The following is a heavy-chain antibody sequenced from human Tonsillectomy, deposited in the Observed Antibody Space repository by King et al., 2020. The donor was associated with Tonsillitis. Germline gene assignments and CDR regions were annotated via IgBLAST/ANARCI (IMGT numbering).Heavy chain of an antibody. CDR2: ISGTGAGT. CDR1: GFTFNTFN. V-gene: IGHV3-23*04. CDR3: AKDRWNDNVVDF. D-gene: IGHD1-1*01. Sequence: VQLVESGGGLVQPGKSLRLSCAASGFTFNTFNMNWVRQAPGRGLEWVSSISGTGAGTYYADSVKGRFTISRDNSQNTLYLQMNGLRAEDTAVYYCAKDRWNDNVVDFWGQGTLVTVSS. J-gene: IGHJ4*02.